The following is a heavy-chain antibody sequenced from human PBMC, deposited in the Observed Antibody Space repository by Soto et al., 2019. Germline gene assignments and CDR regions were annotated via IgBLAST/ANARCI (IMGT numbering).Heavy chain of an antibody. J-gene: IGHJ4*02. Sequence: QVQLVESWGGVVQPGRSLRLSCAAAGFTLSTYAMHWVRRPPGQGLEWVAVISNDGINKYYIYSVKVRFTISRDNSHNTLYLQMNTLRPEDTAVYDCAKDAAAAGSFDYWGQGTLVTVSS. V-gene: IGHV3-30*18. D-gene: IGHD6-13*01. CDR2: ISNDGINK. CDR3: AKDAAAAGSFDY. CDR1: GFTLSTYA.